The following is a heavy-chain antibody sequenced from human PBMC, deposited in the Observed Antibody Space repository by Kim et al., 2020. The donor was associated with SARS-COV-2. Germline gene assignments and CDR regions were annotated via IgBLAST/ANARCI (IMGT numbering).Heavy chain of an antibody. CDR3: ARELSGSYSDY. Sequence: KGRFTISRDNSQNLVYLQMDNLKVEDTAVYYCARELSGSYSDYWGQGTRVTVSS. J-gene: IGHJ4*02. V-gene: IGHV3-11*05. D-gene: IGHD1-26*01.